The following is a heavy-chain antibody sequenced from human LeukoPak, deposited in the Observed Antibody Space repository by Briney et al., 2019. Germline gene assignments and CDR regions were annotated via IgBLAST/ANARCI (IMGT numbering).Heavy chain of an antibody. Sequence: PGGSLRLSCAASGFTFSSYGTHWVRQAPGKGLEWVAFIRYDGSNKYYADSVKGRFTISRDNSKNTLYLQMNSLRAEDTAVYYCAKDLTLLRPSSPDYWGQGTLVTVSS. V-gene: IGHV3-30*02. D-gene: IGHD1-14*01. CDR2: IRYDGSNK. CDR3: AKDLTLLRPSSPDY. J-gene: IGHJ4*02. CDR1: GFTFSSYG.